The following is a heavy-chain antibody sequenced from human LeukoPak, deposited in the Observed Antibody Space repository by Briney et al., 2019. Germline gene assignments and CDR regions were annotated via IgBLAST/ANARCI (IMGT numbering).Heavy chain of an antibody. V-gene: IGHV3-30-3*01. Sequence: GRSLSLSCAASGFTFSSYAMHWVRQAPGKGLEWVAVISYDGSNKYYADSVKGRFTISRDNSKNTLYLQMNSLRAEDTAVYYCARVPRTYSSSWYLDYWGQGTLVTVSS. CDR2: ISYDGSNK. J-gene: IGHJ4*02. CDR3: ARVPRTYSSSWYLDY. D-gene: IGHD6-13*01. CDR1: GFTFSSYA.